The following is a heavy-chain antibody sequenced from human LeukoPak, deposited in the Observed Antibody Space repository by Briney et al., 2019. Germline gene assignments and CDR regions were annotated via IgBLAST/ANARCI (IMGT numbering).Heavy chain of an antibody. CDR3: ARDSGGDCYDY. J-gene: IGHJ4*02. D-gene: IGHD2-15*01. CDR2: ISSSSSYI. Sequence: PGGSLILSCAASGFTFSSYSMNWVRQAPGRGLGWVSSISSSSSYIYYADSVKDRFTISRDNAKNSLYLQMTSLRAEDTAVYYCARDSGGDCYDYWGQGTLVTVSS. CDR1: GFTFSSYS. V-gene: IGHV3-21*01.